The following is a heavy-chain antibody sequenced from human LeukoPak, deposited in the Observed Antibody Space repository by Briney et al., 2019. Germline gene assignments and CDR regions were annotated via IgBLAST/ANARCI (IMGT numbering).Heavy chain of an antibody. J-gene: IGHJ4*02. CDR1: GGSVSSGSYY. CDR2: IYYSGST. CDR3: ARNRYFDWLAPVH. Sequence: SETLSLTCTVSGGSVSSGSYYWSWIRQPPGKGLEWIGYIYYSGSTNYNPSLKSRVTISEDTSKNQFSLKLSSVTAADTAVYYCARNRYFDWLAPVHWGQGTLVTVSS. V-gene: IGHV4-61*01. D-gene: IGHD3-9*01.